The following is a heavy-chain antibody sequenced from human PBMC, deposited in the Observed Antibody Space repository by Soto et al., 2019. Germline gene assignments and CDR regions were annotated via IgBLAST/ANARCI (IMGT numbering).Heavy chain of an antibody. CDR1: GFTFSSYW. Sequence: GGSLRLSCAASGFTFSSYWMSWVRQAPGKGLEWVANIKQDGSEKYYVDSVKGRFTISRDNAKNSLYLQMNSLRAEDTAVYYCARVAYYYGSGSYYWFDPWGQGTLVTVSS. D-gene: IGHD3-10*01. V-gene: IGHV3-7*01. CDR2: IKQDGSEK. CDR3: ARVAYYYGSGSYYWFDP. J-gene: IGHJ5*02.